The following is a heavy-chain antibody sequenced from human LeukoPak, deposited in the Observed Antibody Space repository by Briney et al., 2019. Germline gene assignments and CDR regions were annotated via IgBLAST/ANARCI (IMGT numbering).Heavy chain of an antibody. D-gene: IGHD1-26*01. CDR2: FNPGDGST. J-gene: IGHJ4*02. CDR3: ARVVRVGVAYFDY. CDR1: GYSFTGYY. V-gene: IGHV1-46*01. Sequence: GASVKVSCKASGYSFTGYYIHWLRQAPGQGLEWMGIFNPGDGSTNYAQKFQGRVTMTRDTSTSTAYIHLSSLRSEDTAVYYCARVVRVGVAYFDYWGQGTPVTVSS.